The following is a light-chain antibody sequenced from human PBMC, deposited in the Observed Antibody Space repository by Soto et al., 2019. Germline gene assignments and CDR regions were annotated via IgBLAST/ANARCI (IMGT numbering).Light chain of an antibody. CDR2: DTS. CDR3: QQSYRFQYS. J-gene: IGKJ2*03. V-gene: IGKV1-39*01. Sequence: DIQMTQSPSSLSASVGDRVTITCRASQSISAYLNWYQQKPGKAPKLLIYDTSSFQSGVPPRFSGGGSGTDFKLTISSLQRDDFASYSRQQSYRFQYSCGQGTKLEIE. CDR1: QSISAY.